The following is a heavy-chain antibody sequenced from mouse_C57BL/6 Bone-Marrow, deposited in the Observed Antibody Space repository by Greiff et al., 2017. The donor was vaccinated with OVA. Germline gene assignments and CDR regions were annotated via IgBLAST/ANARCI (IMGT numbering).Heavy chain of an antibody. Sequence: QVQLQQSGAELARPGASVKMSCKASGYTFTSYTMHWVKQRPGQGLEWIGYINPSSGYTKYNQKFKDKATLTADKSSSTAYMQLSSLTSEDSAVYYCAFYGYDEGFAYWGQGTLVTVSA. CDR2: INPSSGYT. CDR1: GYTFTSYT. J-gene: IGHJ3*01. D-gene: IGHD2-2*01. V-gene: IGHV1-4*01. CDR3: AFYGYDEGFAY.